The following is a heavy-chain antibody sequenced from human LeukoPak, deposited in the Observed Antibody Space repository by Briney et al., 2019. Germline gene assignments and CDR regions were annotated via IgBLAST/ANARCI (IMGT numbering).Heavy chain of an antibody. CDR3: ARDDHSNYRFDF. CDR2: IYYSGST. CDR1: GGSISGSY. J-gene: IGHJ4*02. Sequence: PSETLSLTCSVSGGSISGSYWTWIRQPPGKGLEWIGYIYYSGSTNYNPSLKSRVTISVDTSKNQFSLRVSSVTAADTAVYYCARDDHSNYRFDFWGQGTLVTVSS. V-gene: IGHV4-59*01. D-gene: IGHD4-11*01.